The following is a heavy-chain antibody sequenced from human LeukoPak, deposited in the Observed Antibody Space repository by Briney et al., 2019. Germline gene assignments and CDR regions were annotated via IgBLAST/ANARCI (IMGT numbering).Heavy chain of an antibody. D-gene: IGHD4-11*01. V-gene: IGHV3-11*06. Sequence: GGSLRLSCAASGFTFSDYYMSWIRQAPGKGLEWVSYISSSSSYTNYADSVKGRFTISRDNAKNSLYLQINSLSAEDTAVYYCARAPHYSNYGPYYYGMDVWGQGTTVTVSS. J-gene: IGHJ6*02. CDR1: GFTFSDYY. CDR2: ISSSSSYT. CDR3: ARAPHYSNYGPYYYGMDV.